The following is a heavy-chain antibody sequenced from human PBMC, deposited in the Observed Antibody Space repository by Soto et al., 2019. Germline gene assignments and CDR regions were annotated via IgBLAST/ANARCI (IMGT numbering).Heavy chain of an antibody. J-gene: IGHJ4*02. CDR2: ISHLEST. Sequence: QLQLHQSGSGLVKASQTLSLTCTLSGASITYGGYSWSWIRQPPGKDLEWLGYISHLESTFYNPSFQSRLTLSIDRSKNQFSLKLASMTAADTAVYYCARGGGYDPFDYWSQGTLVTVAS. CDR3: ARGGGYDPFDY. D-gene: IGHD5-12*01. CDR1: GASITYGGYS. V-gene: IGHV4-30-2*01.